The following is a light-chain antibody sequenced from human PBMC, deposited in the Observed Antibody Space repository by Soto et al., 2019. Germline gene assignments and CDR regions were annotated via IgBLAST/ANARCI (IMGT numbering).Light chain of an antibody. J-gene: IGKJ1*01. V-gene: IGKV1-5*03. CDR2: KAS. CDR1: QSISSW. Sequence: DIQITQSPSTLSASVGDRVTITCRASQSISSWLAWYQQTPGKAPKILIYKASSLESGVPSRFRGRGSGTEFTLTISRLQPDDFSTYYCQQYNNYSWTFGQGTKVDIK. CDR3: QQYNNYSWT.